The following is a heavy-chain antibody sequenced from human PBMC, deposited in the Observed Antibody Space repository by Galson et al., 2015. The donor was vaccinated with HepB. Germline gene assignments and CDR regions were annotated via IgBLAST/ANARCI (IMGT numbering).Heavy chain of an antibody. D-gene: IGHD5/OR15-5a*01. CDR1: GFTFSSYS. J-gene: IGHJ4*02. CDR3: ARGPGLEFDY. CDR2: ISSTSAYI. Sequence: SLRLSCAASGFTFSSYSMHWVRQAPRKGLEWVSSISSTSAYIYYGDSVEGRFTIPRDNAKNSLYLQMNSLRAEDTAVYYCARGPGLEFDYWGQGTLVTVSS. V-gene: IGHV3-21*01.